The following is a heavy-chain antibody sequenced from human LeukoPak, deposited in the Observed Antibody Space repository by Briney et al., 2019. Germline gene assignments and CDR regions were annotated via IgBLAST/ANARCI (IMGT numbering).Heavy chain of an antibody. D-gene: IGHD6-19*01. CDR3: ARGGAWLVRGEVDY. CDR1: GFTFSSYA. V-gene: IGHV3-30-3*01. J-gene: IGHJ4*02. CDR2: ISYDGSNK. Sequence: GGSLRLSCAASGFTFSSYAMHWVRQAPGKGLEWVAVISYDGSNKYYADSVKGRFTISRDNSKNTLYLQMNSLRAEDTAVYYCARGGAWLVRGEVDYWGQGTLVTVSS.